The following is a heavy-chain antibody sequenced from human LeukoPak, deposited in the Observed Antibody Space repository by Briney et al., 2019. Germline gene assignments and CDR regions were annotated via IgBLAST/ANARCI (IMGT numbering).Heavy chain of an antibody. CDR3: ATNSDYRFEY. CDR1: RFTFSSYW. V-gene: IGHV3-7*01. D-gene: IGHD3-22*01. CDR2: IEKDGKKK. J-gene: IGHJ4*02. Sequence: PGRSLRLSCAASRFTFSSYWMSWVRQAPGRGLEWVANIEKDGKKKNYVESVKGRFTISRDNAKNSLLLQMNSLRDEDTAVYYCATNSDYRFEYWGQGTLVTVSS.